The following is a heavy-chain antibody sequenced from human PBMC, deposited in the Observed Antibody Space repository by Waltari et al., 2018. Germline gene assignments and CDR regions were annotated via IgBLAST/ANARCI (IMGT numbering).Heavy chain of an antibody. Sequence: QLQLQASGPGLVKPSATLSLTCTVSGGSIRSSSYYWGWIRQPPGKGPEWIGSIYYSGSTYYNPSLKSRVTISVDTSKNQFSLKLSSVTAADTAVYYCARLTYGSGSQGDYWGQGTLVTVSS. CDR1: GGSIRSSSYY. J-gene: IGHJ4*02. V-gene: IGHV4-39*01. D-gene: IGHD3-10*01. CDR2: IYYSGST. CDR3: ARLTYGSGSQGDY.